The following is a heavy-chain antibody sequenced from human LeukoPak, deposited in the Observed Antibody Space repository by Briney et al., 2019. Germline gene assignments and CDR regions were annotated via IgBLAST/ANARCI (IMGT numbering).Heavy chain of an antibody. CDR2: IIPILGIA. CDR3: AWLHSSSRFDYYYYGMDV. Sequence: SVKVSCKASGGTFSSYTISWVRRAPGQGLDWMGRIIPILGIANYAQKFQGRVTITADKSTSTAYMELSSLRSEDTAVYYCAWLHSSSRFDYYYYGMDVWGQGTTVTVSS. V-gene: IGHV1-69*02. CDR1: GGTFSSYT. D-gene: IGHD6-6*01. J-gene: IGHJ6*02.